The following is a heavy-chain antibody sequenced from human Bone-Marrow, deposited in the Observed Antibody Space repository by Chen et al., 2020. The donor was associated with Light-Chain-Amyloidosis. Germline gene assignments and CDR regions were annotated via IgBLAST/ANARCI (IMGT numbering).Heavy chain of an antibody. Sequence: QVQLQQWGAGLLRPSETLSLTCAVYGGSFSDYYWSWIRQSPGKGLEWIGEIKNSGSTKYNPSLKSRVYMSLDTSKNQFSLKLSSVTAADTAIYYCAKSLYCGGDCAWGQGTLVTVSS. V-gene: IGHV4-34*02. J-gene: IGHJ5*02. CDR3: AKSLYCGGDCA. D-gene: IGHD2-21*02. CDR2: IKNSGST. CDR1: GGSFSDYY.